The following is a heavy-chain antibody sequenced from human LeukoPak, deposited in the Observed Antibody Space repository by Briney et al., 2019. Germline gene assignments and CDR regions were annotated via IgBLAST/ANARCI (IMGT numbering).Heavy chain of an antibody. CDR3: AREIFGGYNPGAY. CDR2: IHN. V-gene: IGHV4-4*02. D-gene: IGHD3-3*01. Sequence: KPSETLSLTCTVSLDSTTSNFWSWVRQPPGKGLEWIGEIHNNPSLQSRVTISIDRSRNQIALESSSVTAADTAVYYCAREIFGGYNPGAYWGQGILVTVSS. J-gene: IGHJ4*02. CDR1: LDSTTSNF.